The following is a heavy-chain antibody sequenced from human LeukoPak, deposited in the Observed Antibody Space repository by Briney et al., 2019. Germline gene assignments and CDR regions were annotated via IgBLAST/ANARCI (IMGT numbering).Heavy chain of an antibody. CDR3: ATAGYRSGASCYYEANWFDP. CDR1: GFTFSSNA. V-gene: IGHV3-23*01. Sequence: GGSLRLSCAASGFTFSSNAMSWGRQAPGKGLEWVSAIIGSGGSTYYADSVKGRFALPPDDYQTALYLQLHGLRDEDTAVYYCATAGYRSGASCYYEANWFDPWGQGTLVPVSS. CDR2: IIGSGGST. J-gene: IGHJ5*02. D-gene: IGHD2-15*01.